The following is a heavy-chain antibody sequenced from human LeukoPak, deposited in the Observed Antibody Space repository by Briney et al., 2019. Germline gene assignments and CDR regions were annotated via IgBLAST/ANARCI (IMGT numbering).Heavy chain of an antibody. J-gene: IGHJ5*02. V-gene: IGHV5-51*01. CDR1: GYSFTSYW. CDR3: ARHPYCTNGVCYDDWFDP. D-gene: IGHD2-8*01. Sequence: GESLKISCKGSGYSFTSYWIGWVRQMPGKGLEWMGIIYPGDSDTRYSPSFQGQVTISADKSISTAYLQWSSLKASDTAMYYCARHPYCTNGVCYDDWFDPWGQGTLVTVSS. CDR2: IYPGDSDT.